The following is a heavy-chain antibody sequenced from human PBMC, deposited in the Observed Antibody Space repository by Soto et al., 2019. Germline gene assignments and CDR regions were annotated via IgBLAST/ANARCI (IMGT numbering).Heavy chain of an antibody. D-gene: IGHD4-4*01. CDR1: GGSFSGYY. Sequence: QVQLQQWGAGLLKPSETLSLTCAVYGGSFSGYYWSWIRQPPGKGLEWIGEINHSGSTNYNPPLKSRVTLSVDTSKNQFSLKLSSVTAADTAVYYCARSRTTVEGMDVWGQGTTVTVSS. V-gene: IGHV4-34*01. J-gene: IGHJ6*02. CDR2: INHSGST. CDR3: ARSRTTVEGMDV.